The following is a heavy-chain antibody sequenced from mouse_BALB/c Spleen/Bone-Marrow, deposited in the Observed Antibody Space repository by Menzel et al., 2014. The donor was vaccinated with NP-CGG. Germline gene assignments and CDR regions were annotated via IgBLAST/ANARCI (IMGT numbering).Heavy chain of an antibody. CDR3: ARDHYYGYFDY. D-gene: IGHD1-2*01. V-gene: IGHV2-6-7*01. CDR2: IWGDGST. CDR1: GFSLTGYG. J-gene: IGHJ2*01. Sequence: QVQLQQSGPGLVAPSQSLSITCTVSGFSLTGYGLNWVRQPPGKGLEWLGMIWGDGSTDYNSALKSRLSISKDNSKSQVSLKMNSLQTDDTARYYCARDHYYGYFDYWGQGTTLTVSS.